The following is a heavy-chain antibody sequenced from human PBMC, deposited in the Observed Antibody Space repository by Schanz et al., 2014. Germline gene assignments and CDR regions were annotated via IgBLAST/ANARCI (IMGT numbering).Heavy chain of an antibody. CDR3: AKHLYQYNYYGMDV. CDR2: ISGSGGST. Sequence: EVQLVESGGELIQPGGSLRLSCEASGFTFSRYWMHWVRQAPGKGLEWVSYISGSGGSTYYADSVKGRFTISRDNSKNTLSLQLNSLRADDTAVYYCAKHLYQYNYYGMDVWGQGTTVTVSS. V-gene: IGHV3-23*04. J-gene: IGHJ6*02. D-gene: IGHD2-2*02. CDR1: GFTFSRYW.